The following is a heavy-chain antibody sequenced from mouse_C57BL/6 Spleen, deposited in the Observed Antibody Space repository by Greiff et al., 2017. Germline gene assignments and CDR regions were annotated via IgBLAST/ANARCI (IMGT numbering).Heavy chain of an antibody. Sequence: QVQLKESGPGLVAPSQSLSITCTVSGFSLTSYGVHWVRQPPGKGLEWLVVIWSDGSTTYNSALKSRLSISKDNSKSQVFLKMNSLKTDDTAMYYCARHDGELGDAMDYWGQGTSVTVSS. J-gene: IGHJ4*01. CDR2: IWSDGST. V-gene: IGHV2-6-1*01. CDR1: GFSLTSYG. D-gene: IGHD4-1*01. CDR3: ARHDGELGDAMDY.